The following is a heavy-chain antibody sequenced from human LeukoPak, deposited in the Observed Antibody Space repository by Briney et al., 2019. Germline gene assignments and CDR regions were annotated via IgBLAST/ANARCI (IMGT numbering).Heavy chain of an antibody. J-gene: IGHJ6*02. V-gene: IGHV3-21*01. CDR2: ISSSGSYI. Sequence: GGSLRLSCAASEFTFSSYSMNWVRQAPGKGLEWVSSISSSGSYIYYADSVKGRFTISRDNAKNSLYLQMSSLRAEDTAVYYFAREEGVVPGSNHYYYYDMDVWFLGTTVTVSS. CDR1: EFTFSSYS. D-gene: IGHD3-10*01. CDR3: AREEGVVPGSNHYYYYDMDV.